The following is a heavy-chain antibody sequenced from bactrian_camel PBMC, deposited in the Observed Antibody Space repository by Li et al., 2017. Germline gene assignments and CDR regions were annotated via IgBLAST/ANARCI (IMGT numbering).Heavy chain of an antibody. V-gene: IGHV3S1*01. CDR3: ASATNNY. CDR1: GFTFSSSW. CDR2: IVSGGGTT. D-gene: IGHD3*01. J-gene: IGHJ4*01. Sequence: HVQLVESGGGLVQPGGSLRLSCAASGFTFSSSWMDWVRQAPGKGLEWVSTIVSGGGTTYYADQVKGRFTISRDNAKNTLFLQMNSLKTEDTGVYYCASATNNYWGQGTQVTVS.